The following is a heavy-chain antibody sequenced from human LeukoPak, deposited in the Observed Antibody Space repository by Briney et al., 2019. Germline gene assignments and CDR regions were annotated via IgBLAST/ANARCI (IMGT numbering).Heavy chain of an antibody. CDR1: GYTFTVYY. CDR3: ARGRLGSGSQYDAFDI. Sequence: GASVKVSCKASGYTFTVYYMHWVRQAPGQGLEWMGWINPNSGDTNYAQKFQGRVTMTRDTSVSTAYMELSRLTSDDTAVFYCARGRLGSGSQYDAFDIWGQGTMVTVSS. D-gene: IGHD3-10*01. CDR2: INPNSGDT. V-gene: IGHV1-2*02. J-gene: IGHJ3*02.